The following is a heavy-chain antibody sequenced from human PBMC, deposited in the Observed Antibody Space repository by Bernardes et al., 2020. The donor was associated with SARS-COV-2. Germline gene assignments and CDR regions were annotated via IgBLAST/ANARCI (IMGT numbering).Heavy chain of an antibody. CDR2: IYWNDDK. V-gene: IGHV2-5*01. Sequence: SGPTLVKPTQTLTLTCTFSGFSLRAGRMGVGWIRQPPGKALEWLALIYWNDDKHYRPSLWTRLTITKDTSKDQEVVLTMTNMDPVDTATYYCAHTNGDGSFDSWGQGTLVTVSS. CDR3: AHTNGDGSFDS. D-gene: IGHD4-17*01. CDR1: GFSLRAGRMG. J-gene: IGHJ4*02.